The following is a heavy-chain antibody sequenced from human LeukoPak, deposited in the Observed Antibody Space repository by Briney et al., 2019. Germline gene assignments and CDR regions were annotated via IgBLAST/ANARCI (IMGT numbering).Heavy chain of an antibody. CDR3: ATHHLLPDYGDNVGGTFGI. CDR1: GYSFTSYW. Sequence: GESLKISCKGSGYSFTSYWIGWVRQMPGKGLEWMGIIYPGDSDTRYSPSFQGQVTISADKSRNTAYLHWSSLKASDTAMYYCATHHLLPDYGDNVGGTFGIWGQGTMVTVSS. V-gene: IGHV5-51*01. J-gene: IGHJ3*02. D-gene: IGHD4-17*01. CDR2: IYPGDSDT.